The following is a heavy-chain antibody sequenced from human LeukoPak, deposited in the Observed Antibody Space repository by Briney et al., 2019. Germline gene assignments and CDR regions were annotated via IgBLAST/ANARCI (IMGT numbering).Heavy chain of an antibody. J-gene: IGHJ6*03. CDR1: GFTFSSYS. CDR2: ISSSSSYI. CDR3: ARDLRGSSWYGYYYMDV. D-gene: IGHD6-13*01. V-gene: IGHV3-21*01. Sequence: TGGSLRLSCAASGFTFSSYSMNWVRQAPGKGVEWVSSISSSSSYIYYADSVKGRFTTSRDNAKNSLYLQMNSLRAEDTAVYYCARDLRGSSWYGYYYMDVWGKGTTVTVSS.